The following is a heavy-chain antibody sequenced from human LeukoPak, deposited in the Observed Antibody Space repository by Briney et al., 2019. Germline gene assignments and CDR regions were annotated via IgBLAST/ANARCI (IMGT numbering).Heavy chain of an antibody. Sequence: SETLSLTCTVSGGSISSYYWSWIRQPPGKGLEWIGYIYYSGSTNYNPSLKSRVAISVDTSKNQFSLKLSSVAAADTAVYYCARHYGDYPFDYWGQGTLVTVSS. CDR2: IYYSGST. V-gene: IGHV4-59*08. CDR3: ARHYGDYPFDY. CDR1: GGSISSYY. J-gene: IGHJ4*02. D-gene: IGHD4-17*01.